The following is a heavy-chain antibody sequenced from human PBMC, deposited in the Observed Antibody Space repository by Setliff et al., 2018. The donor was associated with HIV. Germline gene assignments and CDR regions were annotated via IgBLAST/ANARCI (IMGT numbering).Heavy chain of an antibody. D-gene: IGHD3-22*01. J-gene: IGHJ2*01. Sequence: SETLSLTCAVSGGSISSGSYYWSWIRQPAGKGLEWIGRIYTSGSTNYNPSLKSRVTISVDTSKNQFSLKLSSVTAADTAVYYCARGSGYPWYFDLWGRGTLVTVSS. V-gene: IGHV4-61*02. CDR1: GGSISSGSYY. CDR2: IYTSGST. CDR3: ARGSGYPWYFDL.